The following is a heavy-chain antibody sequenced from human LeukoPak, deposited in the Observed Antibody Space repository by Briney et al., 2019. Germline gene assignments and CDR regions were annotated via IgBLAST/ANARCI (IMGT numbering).Heavy chain of an antibody. D-gene: IGHD3-3*01. CDR2: ISYDGSNK. V-gene: IGHV3-30-3*01. Sequence: PGGSLRLSCAASAFTFDNYAMHWVRQAPGKGLEWVAVISYDGSNKYYADSVKGRFTISRDNSKNTLYLQMNSLRAEDTAVYYCARDLTIFGVVRRFDYWGQGTLVTVSS. CDR3: ARDLTIFGVVRRFDY. J-gene: IGHJ4*02. CDR1: AFTFDNYA.